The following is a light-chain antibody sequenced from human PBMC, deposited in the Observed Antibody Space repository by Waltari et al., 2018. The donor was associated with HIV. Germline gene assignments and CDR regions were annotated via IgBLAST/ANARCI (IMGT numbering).Light chain of an antibody. Sequence: QSALTQPASVSGSPGPSITISCTGTSSAVGGYNLVSWYQQHPGKAPKLMIYEVSKRPSVVANRFSGSKSGTTASLTISVLPAEDEADYYCCAYAGSTTYVIFGGGTKLTVL. V-gene: IGLV2-23*02. CDR1: SSAVGGYNL. CDR2: EVS. CDR3: CAYAGSTTYVI. J-gene: IGLJ2*01.